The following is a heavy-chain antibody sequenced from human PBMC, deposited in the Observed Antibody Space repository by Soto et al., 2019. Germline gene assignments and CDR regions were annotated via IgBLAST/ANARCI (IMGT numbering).Heavy chain of an antibody. Sequence: QVQLQESGPGLVKPSQTLSLTCTVSGGSISSGNYYWSWIHQHPGKGLEWIGYIFYSGSTYYNPSLKSRVTISVDTSKNQFSLKLSSVTAADTAVYYCARGGSGDIVLVAAIDYWGQGTLVTVSS. CDR3: ARGGSGDIVLVAAIDY. J-gene: IGHJ4*02. CDR2: IFYSGST. D-gene: IGHD2-8*02. CDR1: GGSISSGNYY. V-gene: IGHV4-31*03.